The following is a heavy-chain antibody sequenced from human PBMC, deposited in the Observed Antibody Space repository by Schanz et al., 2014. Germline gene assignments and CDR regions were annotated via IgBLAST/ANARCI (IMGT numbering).Heavy chain of an antibody. CDR3: TRLVVTPLSDAFDI. CDR1: GFTFSNYW. V-gene: IGHV3-74*01. J-gene: IGHJ3*02. D-gene: IGHD2-21*02. Sequence: EQVLESGGGFVQPGGSLRLSCAASGFTFSNYWMHWVRQAPGKGLVWVSRIISDGSVTNYADSVKGRFTISRDNARNTLYLQMNSLRAEDTAVYYCTRLVVTPLSDAFDIWGQGTLVTVSS. CDR2: IISDGSVT.